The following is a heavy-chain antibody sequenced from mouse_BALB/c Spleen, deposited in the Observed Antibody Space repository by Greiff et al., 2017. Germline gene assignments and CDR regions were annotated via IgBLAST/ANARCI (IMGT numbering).Heavy chain of an antibody. V-gene: IGHV5-12-2*01. Sequence: EVKLMESGGGLVQPGGSLKLSCAASGFTFSSYTMSWVRQTPEKRLEWVAYISNGGGSTYYPDTVKGRFTISRDNAKNTLYLQMSSLKSEDTAMYYCARPGYAMDYWGQGTSVTVSS. J-gene: IGHJ4*01. CDR3: ARPGYAMDY. CDR2: ISNGGGST. CDR1: GFTFSSYT.